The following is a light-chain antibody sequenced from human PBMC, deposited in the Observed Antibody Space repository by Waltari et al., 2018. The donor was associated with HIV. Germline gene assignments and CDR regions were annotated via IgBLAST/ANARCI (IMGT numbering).Light chain of an antibody. CDR2: GAS. Sequence: EIVMTKSPATLSVSPGERASLSCRASQSVGSDLAWYQQKPGQAPRLLIYGASTRATGIPARFSGSGSATEFTLTISSLQSEDFAVYYCQQYNNWPPYTFGQGTKLEIK. J-gene: IGKJ2*01. CDR3: QQYNNWPPYT. CDR1: QSVGSD. V-gene: IGKV3-15*01.